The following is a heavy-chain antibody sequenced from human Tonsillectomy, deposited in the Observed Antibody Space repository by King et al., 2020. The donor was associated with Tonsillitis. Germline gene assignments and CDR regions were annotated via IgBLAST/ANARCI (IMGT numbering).Heavy chain of an antibody. V-gene: IGHV5-10-1*03. CDR1: GYTFSRHW. CDR3: ARQVSPIQLYGH. CDR2: IDPSDSYT. J-gene: IGHJ4*02. Sequence: DVQLVESGAEVKKPGESLRISCKGSGYTFSRHWISWVRQVPGKGLEWMGNIDPSDSYTNYSPSFQGHVTISADESTATAYLQWRSLKGSDTAMYYCARQVSPIQLYGHWGQGTLVTVSS. D-gene: IGHD5-24*01.